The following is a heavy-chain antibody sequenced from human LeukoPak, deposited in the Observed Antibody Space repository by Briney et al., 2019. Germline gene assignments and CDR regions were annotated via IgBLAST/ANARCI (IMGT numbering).Heavy chain of an antibody. CDR3: ARAGYYYGSGSYYNPFVY. CDR2: ISSSGSTI. J-gene: IGHJ4*02. Sequence: GGSLRLSCAASGFTFSSSWMHWVRQAPGKGLEWVSYISSSGSTIYYADSVKGRFTISRDNAKNSLYLQMNSLRAEDTAVYYCARAGYYYGSGSYYNPFVYWGQGTLVTVSS. CDR1: GFTFSSSW. D-gene: IGHD3-10*01. V-gene: IGHV3-11*01.